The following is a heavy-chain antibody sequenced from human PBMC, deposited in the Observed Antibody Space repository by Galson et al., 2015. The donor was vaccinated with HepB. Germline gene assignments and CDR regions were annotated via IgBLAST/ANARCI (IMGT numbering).Heavy chain of an antibody. D-gene: IGHD2-8*01. CDR2: INPCNGAT. V-gene: IGHV1-46*01. CDR1: GDTFSTYH. CDR3: AREPVSMLDIHY. J-gene: IGHJ4*02. Sequence: SVKVSCKASGDTFSTYHIKWVRQAPGQGPEWVGRINPCNGATNYAQNVQGRVTMTTDTSTRTAYMELSSLRFEDTAVYYCAREPVSMLDIHYWGRGTLVA.